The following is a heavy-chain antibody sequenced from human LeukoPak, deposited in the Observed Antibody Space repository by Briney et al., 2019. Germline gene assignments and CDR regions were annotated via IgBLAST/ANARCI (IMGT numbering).Heavy chain of an antibody. J-gene: IGHJ5*02. CDR2: ISGRDSTT. CDR3: ATSGGSYWS. CDR1: GFTFSSYA. Sequence: PGGSLRLSCAASGFTFSSYAMSWVRQAPGKGLGWVSGISGRDSTTYYADSVKGRFTISRENSKNTLYLQMNSLRAEDTAVYYCATSGGSYWSWGQGTLVTVSS. V-gene: IGHV3-23*01. D-gene: IGHD1-26*01.